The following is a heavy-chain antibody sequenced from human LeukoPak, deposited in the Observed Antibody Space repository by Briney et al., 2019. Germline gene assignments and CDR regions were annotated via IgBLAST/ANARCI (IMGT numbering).Heavy chain of an antibody. CDR3: ARYSDDAWFDP. J-gene: IGHJ5*02. CDR1: GYTFINYA. V-gene: IGHV1-3*01. CDR2: INAVNGNT. D-gene: IGHD4-17*01. Sequence: ASVKVSCKASGYTFINYAIHWLRQAPGQRLEWMGWINAVNGNTKYSQKFQGRVAITRDTSASTAYMELSSLRFEDTSVYYCARYSDDAWFDPWGQGTLVTVSS.